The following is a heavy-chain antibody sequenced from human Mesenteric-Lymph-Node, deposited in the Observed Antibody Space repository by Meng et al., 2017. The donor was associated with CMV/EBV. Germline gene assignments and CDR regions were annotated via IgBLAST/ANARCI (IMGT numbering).Heavy chain of an antibody. CDR2: VIPILATA. J-gene: IGHJ4*02. V-gene: IGHV1-69*05. D-gene: IGHD1-7*01. CDR3: ARDREGNYRNSYFDY. CDR1: GGTFSNSG. Sequence: SGGTFSNSGDRWGQQVPGQGLEWMGGVIPILATANYAQKFQGRVTITTDESTSTAYMELSSLRSEDTAVYYCARDREGNYRNSYFDYWGQGTLVTVSS.